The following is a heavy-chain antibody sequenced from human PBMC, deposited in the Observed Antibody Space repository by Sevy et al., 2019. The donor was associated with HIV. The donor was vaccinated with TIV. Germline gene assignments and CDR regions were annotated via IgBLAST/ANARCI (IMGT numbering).Heavy chain of an antibody. CDR2: ISYDGSSK. CDR3: AKDRTMYSNCWRGTGLNY. Sequence: GGSLRLSCAASGFTFSSYGIHWVRQAPGKGLEWVAIISYDGSSKYYADSVKGRFTISRDNSKNTLSLQMNSLRVEDTAVYYCAKDRTMYSNCWRGTGLNYWVHGTPVTVSS. D-gene: IGHD6-19*01. CDR1: GFTFSSYG. J-gene: IGHJ4*01. V-gene: IGHV3-30*18.